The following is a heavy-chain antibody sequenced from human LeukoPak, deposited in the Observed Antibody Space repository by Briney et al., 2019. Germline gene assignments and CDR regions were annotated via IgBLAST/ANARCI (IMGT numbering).Heavy chain of an antibody. CDR2: ISCYNGNS. CDR1: GGTFSSYA. J-gene: IGHJ6*02. Sequence: GASVKVSCKASGGTFSSYAISWVRQAPGQRPEWMGWISCYNGNSKSSEKFQGRVTMTIETSTSTVYMELRTLKNDDTAVYYCARDAGDGMDVWGLGTTVIVSS. CDR3: ARDAGDGMDV. V-gene: IGHV1-18*01.